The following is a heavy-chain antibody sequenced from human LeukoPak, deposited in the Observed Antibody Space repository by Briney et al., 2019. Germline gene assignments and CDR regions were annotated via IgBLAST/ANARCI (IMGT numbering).Heavy chain of an antibody. CDR3: ARLSRPHILDTNWFDS. CDR1: GYSFTNYW. Sequence: GESLKISCKGSGYSFTNYWIGWVRQMPGKGLEWMGIIYPGDSDMRYSPSFQGQVIMSADKSISTAYLQWSGLKASDTAMYYCARLSRPHILDTNWFDSWGQGSLVTVTS. CDR2: IYPGDSDM. V-gene: IGHV5-51*01. J-gene: IGHJ5*01. D-gene: IGHD3-9*01.